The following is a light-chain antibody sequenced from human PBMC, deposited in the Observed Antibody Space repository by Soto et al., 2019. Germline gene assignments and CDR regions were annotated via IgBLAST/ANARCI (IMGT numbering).Light chain of an antibody. J-gene: IGKJ1*01. CDR1: QSISSW. Sequence: DIQMTQSPSTLSASVGDRVTITCRASQSISSWLAWYQQRPGKAPNLLIYDASNLESGVPSRFSGSGSGTEFTLTISSLQPDDVATYYCQQYNSLWTFGQGTKVEIK. CDR2: DAS. CDR3: QQYNSLWT. V-gene: IGKV1-5*01.